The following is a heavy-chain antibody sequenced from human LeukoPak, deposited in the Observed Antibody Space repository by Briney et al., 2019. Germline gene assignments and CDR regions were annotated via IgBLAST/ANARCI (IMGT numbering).Heavy chain of an antibody. Sequence: SGTLSLTCGVSGGSITSTNWWSWVRQPPGQRLEWIGEVSLSGLTNYNPSLSSRVIMALDTSKNHLSLNLTSVTAADTAVYYCSRENGAFSPFGYWGQGTLVTVPS. J-gene: IGHJ4*02. CDR1: GGSITSTNW. V-gene: IGHV4-4*02. D-gene: IGHD2-8*01. CDR3: SRENGAFSPFGY. CDR2: VSLSGLT.